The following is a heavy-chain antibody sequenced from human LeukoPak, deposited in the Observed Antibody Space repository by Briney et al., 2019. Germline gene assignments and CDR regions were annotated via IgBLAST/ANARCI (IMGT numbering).Heavy chain of an antibody. CDR1: GFIFSSYA. CDR3: AKDYAVGSIDY. J-gene: IGHJ4*02. D-gene: IGHD3-16*01. V-gene: IGHV3-23*01. CDR2: VSTSGVGT. Sequence: PGRSLRLSCAASGFIFSSYAMHWVRQAPGKGLEWVSSVSTSGVGTYYADSVRGRFTISRDNSKNTVFLQMNSLRAEDSAVYYCAKDYAVGSIDYWGQGTLVTVSS.